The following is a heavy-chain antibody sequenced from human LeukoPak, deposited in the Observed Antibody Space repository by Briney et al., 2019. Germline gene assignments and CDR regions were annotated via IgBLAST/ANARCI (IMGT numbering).Heavy chain of an antibody. J-gene: IGHJ4*02. CDR2: FSYSGNT. CDR3: ARLSPYLGSGSSAFPDDF. D-gene: IGHD3-10*01. V-gene: IGHV4-39*01. Sequence: SETLSLTCTVSGGPISSCRYYWGWIRQPPGKGLEGIGSFSYSGNTYYNPSLKRRVTMSVDTSKNQFSLRLSSVNGADTAVYYCARLSPYLGSGSSAFPDDFWGQGTLVTVSS. CDR1: GGPISSCRYY.